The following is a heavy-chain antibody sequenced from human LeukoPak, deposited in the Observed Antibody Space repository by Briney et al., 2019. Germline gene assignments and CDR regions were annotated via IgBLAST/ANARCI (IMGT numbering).Heavy chain of an antibody. Sequence: PSETLSLTCAVSGGSISSGGYSWSWIRQPPGKGLEWIGYIYHSGSTYYNPSLKSRVTISVDRSKNQFSLKLSSVTAADTAVYYCARASVVAGSGLDYWGQGTLVTVSS. D-gene: IGHD6-19*01. J-gene: IGHJ4*02. CDR1: GGSISSGGYS. CDR2: IYHSGST. CDR3: ARASVVAGSGLDY. V-gene: IGHV4-30-2*01.